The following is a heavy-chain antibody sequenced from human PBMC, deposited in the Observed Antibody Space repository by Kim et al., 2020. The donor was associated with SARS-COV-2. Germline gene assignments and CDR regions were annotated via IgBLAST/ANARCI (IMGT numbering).Heavy chain of an antibody. D-gene: IGHD2-21*02. V-gene: IGHV4-31*03. Sequence: SETLSLTCTVSGGSISSGGYYWSWIRQHPGKGLEWIGYIYYSGSTYYNPSLKSRVTISVDTSKNQFSLKLSSVTAADTAVYYCAREARTVVTSPYYYGMDVWGQGTTVTVSS. CDR2: IYYSGST. CDR1: GGSISSGGYY. CDR3: AREARTVVTSPYYYGMDV. J-gene: IGHJ6*02.